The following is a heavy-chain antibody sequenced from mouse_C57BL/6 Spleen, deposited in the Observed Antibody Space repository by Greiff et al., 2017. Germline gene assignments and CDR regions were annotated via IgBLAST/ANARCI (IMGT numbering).Heavy chain of an antibody. CDR2: IYPGDGDT. CDR1: GYAFSSSW. V-gene: IGHV1-82*01. Sequence: QVQLQQSGPELVKPGASVKISCKASGYAFSSSWMNWVKQRPGKGLEWIGRIYPGDGDTNYNGKFKGKATLTADKSSSPAYMQLSSLTSEDSAVYFCAREGYGSSYGYFDVWGTGTTVTVSS. CDR3: AREGYGSSYGYFDV. D-gene: IGHD1-1*01. J-gene: IGHJ1*03.